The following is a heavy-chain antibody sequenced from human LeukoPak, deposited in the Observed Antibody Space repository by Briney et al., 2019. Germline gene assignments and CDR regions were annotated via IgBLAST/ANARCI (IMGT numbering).Heavy chain of an antibody. V-gene: IGHV3-23*01. CDR3: AKDRTRFDP. J-gene: IGHJ5*02. D-gene: IGHD1-7*01. CDR2: MSGSAGST. Sequence: PGGSLRLSCAASGFTLSSYGMSWVRQAPGKGLEWVSGMSGSAGSTYYADSVKGRFTISRDISKNTLYLQMYSLRAEDTAVYYCAKDRTRFDPWGQGTLVTVSS. CDR1: GFTLSSYG.